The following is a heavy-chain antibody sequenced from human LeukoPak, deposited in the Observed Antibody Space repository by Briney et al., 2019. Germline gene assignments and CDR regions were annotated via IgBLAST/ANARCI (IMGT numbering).Heavy chain of an antibody. Sequence: PGGSLRLSCAASGFTFSSYWMSWVRQAPGKGLEWVANIKQDGSEKYYVDSVKGRFTISRDNAKNSLYLQMNSPRAEDTAVYYCAREFTIQSSYYYYYMDVWGKGTTVTVSS. CDR1: GFTFSSYW. D-gene: IGHD2-2*02. V-gene: IGHV3-7*01. CDR2: IKQDGSEK. J-gene: IGHJ6*03. CDR3: AREFTIQSSYYYYYMDV.